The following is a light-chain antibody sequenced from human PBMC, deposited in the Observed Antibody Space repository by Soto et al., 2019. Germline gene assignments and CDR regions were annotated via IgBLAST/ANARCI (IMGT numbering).Light chain of an antibody. CDR2: NND. J-gene: IGLJ2*01. CDR1: SCNIGANP. Sequence: QSVLTQPPSASGTPGQRVTISCSGSSCNIGANPINWYQQLPGTAPKLLIYNNDQRPSGVPDRFSASKSGTSASLAISGLQSEDEADYYCEAWDDSLYGAVLGGGTKLTVL. CDR3: EAWDDSLYGAV. V-gene: IGLV1-44*01.